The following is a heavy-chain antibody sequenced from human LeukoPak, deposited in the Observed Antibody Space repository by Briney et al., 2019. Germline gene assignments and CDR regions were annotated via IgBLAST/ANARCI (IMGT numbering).Heavy chain of an antibody. V-gene: IGHV4-59*01. J-gene: IGHJ4*02. Sequence: PSETLSLTCTVSGGSISIFYWSWIRQPPGKGLEWIGDIYYSGTTNYNPSLKSRVTISLNTSKKQFSVRLSSVNAADTAVYYCARHYDSSGYYAVALDYFDYWGQGTLVTVSS. D-gene: IGHD3-22*01. CDR2: IYYSGTT. CDR3: ARHYDSSGYYAVALDYFDY. CDR1: GGSISIFY.